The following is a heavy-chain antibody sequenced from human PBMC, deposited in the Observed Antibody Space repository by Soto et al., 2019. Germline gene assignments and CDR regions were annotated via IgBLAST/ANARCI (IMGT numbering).Heavy chain of an antibody. CDR2: LNTYGNT. CDR3: GRESGETWDYEAS. J-gene: IGHJ5*02. Sequence: SETLSLTCTVSGGSISSYRWSWIRQPAGKGLEWIGRLNTYGNTHYNPSLKSRVTVSVDTSRNQFFLTLRSVAAADSAVYHCGRESGETWDYEASWGQGTPVTVSS. D-gene: IGHD1-7*01. CDR1: GGSISSYR. V-gene: IGHV4-4*07.